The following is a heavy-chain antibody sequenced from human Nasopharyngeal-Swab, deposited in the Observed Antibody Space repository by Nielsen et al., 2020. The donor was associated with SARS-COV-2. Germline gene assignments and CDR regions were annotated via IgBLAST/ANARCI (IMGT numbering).Heavy chain of an antibody. CDR2: ISYDGSNK. V-gene: IGHV3-30-3*01. Sequence: GGSLRLSCAASGFTFSSYAMHWVRQAPGKGLEWVAVISYDGSNKYYADSVKGRFTISRDNSKNTLYLQMNSLRAEDTAVYYCARDLQSDYWGQGTLVTVPS. CDR1: GFTFSSYA. CDR3: ARDLQSDY. J-gene: IGHJ4*02.